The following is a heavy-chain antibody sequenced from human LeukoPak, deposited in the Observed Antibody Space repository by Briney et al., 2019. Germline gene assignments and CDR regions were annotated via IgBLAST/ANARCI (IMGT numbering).Heavy chain of an antibody. D-gene: IGHD3-22*01. Sequence: SETLSLTCTVSGGSITSNSYYWSWIRQPPGKGLEWIGYIYYSGSTNYNPSLKSRVTISVDTSKNQFSLRLSSVTAADTAVYYCARVTGYMIEDYFDYWGQGTLVTVSS. CDR2: IYYSGST. J-gene: IGHJ4*02. CDR1: GGSITSNSYY. V-gene: IGHV4-61*01. CDR3: ARVTGYMIEDYFDY.